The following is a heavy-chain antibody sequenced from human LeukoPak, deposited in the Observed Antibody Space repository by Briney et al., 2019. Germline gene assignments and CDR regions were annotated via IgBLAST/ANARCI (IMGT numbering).Heavy chain of an antibody. J-gene: IGHJ3*02. V-gene: IGHV4-38-2*02. Sequence: PSETLSLTCTVSGYSISSGYYWGWIRQPPGKGLEWIGSIYHSGSTYYNPSLKSRVTISVDTSKSQSSLKLSSVTAADTAVYYCARDGYNLWAFDIWGQGTMVTVSS. CDR3: ARDGYNLWAFDI. CDR2: IYHSGST. D-gene: IGHD5-24*01. CDR1: GYSISSGYY.